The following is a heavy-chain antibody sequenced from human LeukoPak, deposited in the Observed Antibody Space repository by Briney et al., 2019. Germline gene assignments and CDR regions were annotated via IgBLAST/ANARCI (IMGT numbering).Heavy chain of an antibody. D-gene: IGHD5-24*01. CDR1: GGSVSSGSYY. V-gene: IGHV4-61*01. CDR2: IYYSGST. J-gene: IGHJ4*02. Sequence: PSETLSLTCTVSGGSVSSGSYYWSWIRQPPGKGLEWIGYIYYSGSTNYNPSLKSRVTISVDTSKNQFSLKLSSVTAADTAVYYCARGLWRWLHLDYWGQGTLVTVSS. CDR3: ARGLWRWLHLDY.